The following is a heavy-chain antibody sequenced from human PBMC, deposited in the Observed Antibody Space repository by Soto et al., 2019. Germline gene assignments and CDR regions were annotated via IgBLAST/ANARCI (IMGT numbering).Heavy chain of an antibody. D-gene: IGHD4-17*01. J-gene: IGHJ4*01. Sequence: QITLKESGPTLVKPTQTLTLTSTFSGFSLNTSGVGVGWIRQPPGKALEWLALIYWDDDKRYSPSLKSRLTIPKNTSKNQVVLTMTNMDAVHTRTYYCAHRPYGDYPIDYWGHGTLVAVSS. CDR2: IYWDDDK. CDR3: AHRPYGDYPIDY. V-gene: IGHV2-5*02. CDR1: GFSLNTSGVG.